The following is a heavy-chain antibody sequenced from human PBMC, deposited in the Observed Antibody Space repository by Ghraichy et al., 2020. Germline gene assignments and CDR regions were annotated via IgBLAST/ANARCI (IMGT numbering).Heavy chain of an antibody. CDR2: IYTSGST. Sequence: SETLSLTCTISGGSISSGSYYWSWIRQPAGKGLEWIGRIYTSGSTNYNPSLKSRVTISVDTSKNQFSLKLSSVTAADTAVYYCARWGGVSSSSGVWYYGMDVWGQGTTVTVSS. D-gene: IGHD6-6*01. CDR3: ARWGGVSSSSGVWYYGMDV. CDR1: GGSISSGSYY. J-gene: IGHJ6*02. V-gene: IGHV4-61*02.